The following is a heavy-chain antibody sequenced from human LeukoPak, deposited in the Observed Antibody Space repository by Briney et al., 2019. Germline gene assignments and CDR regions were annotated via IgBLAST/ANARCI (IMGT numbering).Heavy chain of an antibody. CDR2: INSDGSTT. J-gene: IGHJ4*02. CDR1: GFTFSNYW. V-gene: IGHV3-74*01. CDR3: AMPGDGFDY. D-gene: IGHD1-1*01. Sequence: GGSLRLSCAASGFTFSNYWMHWVRQAPGKGLVWVSRINSDGSTTIYADSVKGRFTISRDNAKNTLYLQMSSLRAEDTAVYYCAMPGDGFDYWGQGNPVTVSS.